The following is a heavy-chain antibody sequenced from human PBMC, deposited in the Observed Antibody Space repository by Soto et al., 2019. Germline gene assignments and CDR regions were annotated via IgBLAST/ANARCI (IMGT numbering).Heavy chain of an antibody. V-gene: IGHV3-30*18. Sequence: QVQLVESGGGVVQPGRSLRLSCAASGFTFSSYCMHWVRQAPGKGLEWVAGISYDGRNKYYADSVKGRFTISRDNSKNTLYLQMNSLRAADTAVYYCAKDVRDGGVVPAAMVNWGQGTLVTVSS. CDR2: ISYDGRNK. CDR1: GFTFSSYC. CDR3: AKDVRDGGVVPAAMVN. D-gene: IGHD2-2*01. J-gene: IGHJ4*02.